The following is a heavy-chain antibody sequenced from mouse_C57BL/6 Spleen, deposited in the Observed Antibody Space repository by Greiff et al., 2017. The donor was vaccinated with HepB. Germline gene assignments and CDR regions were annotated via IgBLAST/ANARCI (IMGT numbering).Heavy chain of an antibody. V-gene: IGHV5-17*01. CDR3: ASLLRDFDY. Sequence: DVMLVESGGGLVKPGGSLKLSCAASGFTFSDYGMHWVRQAPEKGLEWVAYISSGSSTIYYADTVKGRFTISRDNAKNTLFLQMTSLRSEDTAMYYCASLLRDFDYWGQGTTLTVSS. D-gene: IGHD1-1*01. CDR1: GFTFSDYG. CDR2: ISSGSSTI. J-gene: IGHJ2*01.